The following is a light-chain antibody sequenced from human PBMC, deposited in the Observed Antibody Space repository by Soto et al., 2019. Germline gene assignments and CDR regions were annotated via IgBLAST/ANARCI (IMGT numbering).Light chain of an antibody. Sequence: EIGVTQSPGTLSLSPGERATLSCRASQSVSSSYLAWYQQKPGQAPRLLIYGASSRATGIPDRFSGSGAGTDFTRTLSSLEPADYAVYYCLRYGISPPHTFGGGTKVEIK. CDR1: QSVSSSY. V-gene: IGKV3-20*01. CDR3: LRYGISPPHT. CDR2: GAS. J-gene: IGKJ4*01.